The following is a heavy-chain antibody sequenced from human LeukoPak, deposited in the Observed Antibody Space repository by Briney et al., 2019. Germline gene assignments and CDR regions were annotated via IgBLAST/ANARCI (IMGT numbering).Heavy chain of an antibody. CDR3: ARDTTMITYWFDP. CDR2: INPNSGGT. D-gene: IGHD5-18*01. Sequence: ASVKVSCKDSGYTFTGYYMHWGRQAPGQGLEWMGWINPNSGGTNYAQKFQGRVTMTRDTSVSTAYMELNRLRSDDTGVYYCARDTTMITYWFDPCGQGTLVTVSS. J-gene: IGHJ5*02. CDR1: GYTFTGYY. V-gene: IGHV1-2*02.